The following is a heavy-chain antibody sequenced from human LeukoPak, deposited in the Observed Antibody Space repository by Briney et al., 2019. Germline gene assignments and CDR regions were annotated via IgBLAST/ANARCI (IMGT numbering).Heavy chain of an antibody. CDR3: ARGACSGGSCYYWFDP. CDR1: GYTFTSYD. CDR2: MNPNSGNT. J-gene: IGHJ5*02. Sequence: ASVKVSCKASGYTFTSYDINWVRQATGQGLEWMGWMNPNSGNTGYAQKFQGRVTMTRNTSISTAYMELSSLRSEDTAVYYCARGACSGGSCYYWFDPWGQGTRVTVSS. D-gene: IGHD2-15*01. V-gene: IGHV1-8*01.